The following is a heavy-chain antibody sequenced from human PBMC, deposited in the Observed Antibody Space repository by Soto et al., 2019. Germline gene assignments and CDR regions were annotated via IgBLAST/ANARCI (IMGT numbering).Heavy chain of an antibody. D-gene: IGHD4-4*01. CDR2: ISGSGGST. CDR1: GFTFSSYA. V-gene: IGHV3-23*01. J-gene: IGHJ2*01. CDR3: AKDESRRNRRYFDL. Sequence: EVQLLESGGGLVQPGGPLRLSCAASGFTFSSYAMYWVRQAPGKGLEWVSVISGSGGSTYYADSVKGRFTISRDNSKSTLYLQMNSLRAEDTAVYYCAKDESRRNRRYFDLWGRGTLVTVSS.